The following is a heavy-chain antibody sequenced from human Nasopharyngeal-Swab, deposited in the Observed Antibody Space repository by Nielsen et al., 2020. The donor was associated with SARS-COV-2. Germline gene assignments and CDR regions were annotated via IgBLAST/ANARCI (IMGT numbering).Heavy chain of an antibody. Sequence: ASVKVSCKASGYTFTSYGISWVRQAPGQGLQWMGWISPYDGNTNYVQNFQGRVTMTTDTSTSTAYMELRSLRSDDTAVYYCASRIRATGIWGQGTMVTVSS. CDR3: ASRIRATGI. V-gene: IGHV1-18*01. CDR2: ISPYDGNT. J-gene: IGHJ3*02. D-gene: IGHD6-13*01. CDR1: GYTFTSYG.